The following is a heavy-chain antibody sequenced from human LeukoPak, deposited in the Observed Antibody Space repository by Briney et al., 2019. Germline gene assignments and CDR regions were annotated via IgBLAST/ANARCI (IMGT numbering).Heavy chain of an antibody. J-gene: IGHJ4*02. Sequence: GPLRLSCAASGFTFSSYGMHWVRQAPGKGLEWVSSISSSSSYIYYADSVKGRFTISRDNAKNSLYLQMNSLRAEDTAVYYCASLVVAATRDYWGQGTLVTVSS. CDR2: ISSSSSYI. D-gene: IGHD2-15*01. V-gene: IGHV3-21*01. CDR3: ASLVVAATRDY. CDR1: GFTFSSYG.